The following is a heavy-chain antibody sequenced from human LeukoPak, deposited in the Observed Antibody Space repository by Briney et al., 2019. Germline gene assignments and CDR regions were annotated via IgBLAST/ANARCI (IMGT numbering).Heavy chain of an antibody. D-gene: IGHD6-13*01. V-gene: IGHV4-39*07. CDR1: GGSISSSSYY. CDR2: IYYSGST. CDR3: ASLILPRGSSWLRNWFDP. Sequence: SETLSLTCTVSGGSISSSSYYWGWIRQPPGKGLEWIGSIYYSGSTYYNPSLKSRVTISVDTSKNQFSLKLSSVTAADTAVYYCASLILPRGSSWLRNWFDPWGQGTLVTVSS. J-gene: IGHJ5*02.